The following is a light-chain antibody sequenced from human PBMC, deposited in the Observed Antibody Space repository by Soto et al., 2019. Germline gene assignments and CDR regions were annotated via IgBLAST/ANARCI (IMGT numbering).Light chain of an antibody. Sequence: QSALTQPASVSGSPGQSITISCTGTSSDVGGYNYVSWYQQHPGKATKLMIYEVSNRPSGVSNRFSGSKSVNTASLTISGLQAEDQADYYCSSSTSSSTLVFGTGTKVTVL. J-gene: IGLJ1*01. CDR2: EVS. CDR1: SSDVGGYNY. V-gene: IGLV2-14*01. CDR3: SSSTSSSTLV.